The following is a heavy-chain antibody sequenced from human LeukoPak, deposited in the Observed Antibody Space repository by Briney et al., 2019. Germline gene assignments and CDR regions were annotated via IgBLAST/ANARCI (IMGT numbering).Heavy chain of an antibody. V-gene: IGHV3-73*01. J-gene: IGHJ4*02. CDR2: IRSKANSYAT. CDR1: GFTFSGSA. CDR3: ARGARVGAARSVVGYYFDY. D-gene: IGHD6-6*01. Sequence: GGSLKLSCAASGFTFSGSAMHWVRQASGKGLEWVGRIRSKANSYATAYAASVKGRFTISRDNAKNSLYLQMNSLRAEDTAVSYCARGARVGAARSVVGYYFDYWGQGTLVTVSS.